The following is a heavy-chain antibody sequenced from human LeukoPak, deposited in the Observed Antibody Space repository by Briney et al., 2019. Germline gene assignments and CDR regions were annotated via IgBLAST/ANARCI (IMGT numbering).Heavy chain of an antibody. J-gene: IGHJ4*02. V-gene: IGHV3-30*04. D-gene: IGHD3-10*01. CDR1: GFTFSSYA. CDR3: ARAHTRFRGVNFDY. Sequence: GGSLRLSCAASGFTFSSYAMHWVRQAPGKGLEWVAVISYDGSNKYYADSVKGRFTISRDNSKNTLYLQMNSLRAEDAAVYYCARAHTRFRGVNFDYWGQGTLVTVSS. CDR2: ISYDGSNK.